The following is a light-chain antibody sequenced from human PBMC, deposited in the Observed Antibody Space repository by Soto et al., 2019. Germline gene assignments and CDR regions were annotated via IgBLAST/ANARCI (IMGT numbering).Light chain of an antibody. V-gene: IGKV1-5*03. Sequence: DIQLTQSPSTLSASVGDRVTITCRASQSVSTWLAWYQQKPGKAPKLLIHKASTLDNGVPSRFSGSGSGTVFTLTISSLQPDDSATYYCHQCNDYPVTFGGGTKVQI. CDR1: QSVSTW. CDR2: KAS. J-gene: IGKJ4*01. CDR3: HQCNDYPVT.